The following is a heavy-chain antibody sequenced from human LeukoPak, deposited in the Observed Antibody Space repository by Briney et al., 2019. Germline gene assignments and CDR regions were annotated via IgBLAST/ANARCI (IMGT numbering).Heavy chain of an antibody. CDR1: GFTFSSYG. J-gene: IGHJ4*02. CDR2: MSYDGSKK. V-gene: IGHV3-30*12. D-gene: IGHD3-16*02. Sequence: GGSLRLSCAASGFTFSSYGMHWDRQAPGKGLEWVAVMSYDGSKKYYTDSVKGRFTISRDNSQNTLYLQMNSLRAEDTAVYYCARDPLRDDYVWGNYRSGADYWGQGTLVTVSS. CDR3: ARDPLRDDYVWGNYRSGADY.